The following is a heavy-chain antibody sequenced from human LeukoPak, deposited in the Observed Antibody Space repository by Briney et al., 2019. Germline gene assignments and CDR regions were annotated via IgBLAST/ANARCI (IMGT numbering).Heavy chain of an antibody. Sequence: GGSLRLSCAASEFNFSNFWMSWVRQAPGKGLEWVANIKGDGSEKTYVDSVKGRFTVSRDNAKNSLFLQMDSVRAEDTAVYYCARPRGWSYFDYWGRGSLVTVSS. CDR2: IKGDGSEK. V-gene: IGHV3-7*01. CDR1: EFNFSNFW. D-gene: IGHD6-19*01. CDR3: ARPRGWSYFDY. J-gene: IGHJ4*02.